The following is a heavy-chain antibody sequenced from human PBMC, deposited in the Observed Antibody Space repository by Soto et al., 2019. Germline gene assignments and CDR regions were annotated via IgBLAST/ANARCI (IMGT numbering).Heavy chain of an antibody. CDR1: GYKVSTWHNFTSYW. CDR3: ARDLDYGGNSDGFDS. Sequence: GESLKISCMGSGYKVSTWHNFTSYWIAWVRQMPGEGLEWMGIIYPGDSDTRYSPSFQGQVTISADKSINSVYLQWSSLKASGTATYYGARDLDYGGNSDGFDSWGQGTRVPVS. D-gene: IGHD4-17*01. J-gene: IGHJ5*01. V-gene: IGHV5-51*01. CDR2: IYPGDSDT.